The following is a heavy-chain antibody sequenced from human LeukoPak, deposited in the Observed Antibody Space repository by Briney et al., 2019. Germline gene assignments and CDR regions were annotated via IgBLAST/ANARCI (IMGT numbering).Heavy chain of an antibody. CDR3: ARLYSSGWYSFDY. D-gene: IGHD6-19*01. V-gene: IGHV1-2*02. J-gene: IGHJ4*02. Sequence: ASVTVSCKASGYTFTDYYINWVRQAPGQGLEWMGWINSNSGGTKYAQKLQDRLTMTRDTSNNTTYMELSGLRSDDTAVYYCARLYSSGWYSFDYWGQGTLVTVSS. CDR1: GYTFTDYY. CDR2: INSNSGGT.